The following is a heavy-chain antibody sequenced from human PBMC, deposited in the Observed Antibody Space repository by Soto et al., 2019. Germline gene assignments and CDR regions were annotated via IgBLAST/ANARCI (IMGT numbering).Heavy chain of an antibody. J-gene: IGHJ4*02. D-gene: IGHD4-4*01. Sequence: GASVKVSCKASGFTFSHSAMQWVRQARGQSLEWIGWVVVGSGNTNYAQKFQERVTISWDMSTNTAHMDLSSLRSEDTAVYYCARYDYNGYYFDYWGQGTLVTVSS. CDR1: GFTFSHSA. CDR2: VVVGSGNT. V-gene: IGHV1-58*02. CDR3: ARYDYNGYYFDY.